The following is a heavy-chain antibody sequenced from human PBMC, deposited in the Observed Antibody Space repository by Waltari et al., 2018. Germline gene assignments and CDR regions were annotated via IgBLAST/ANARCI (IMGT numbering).Heavy chain of an antibody. Sequence: QVQLQESGPGLVKPSETLSLTCTVSGGSISSYYWSWIRQPPGKGLEWIGYIYYSGSTNYNPSLKIRVTISVDTSKNQFSLKLSSVTAADTAVYYCARNIAAAFDYWGQGTLVTVSS. J-gene: IGHJ4*02. V-gene: IGHV4-59*01. D-gene: IGHD6-13*01. CDR2: IYYSGST. CDR1: GGSISSYY. CDR3: ARNIAAAFDY.